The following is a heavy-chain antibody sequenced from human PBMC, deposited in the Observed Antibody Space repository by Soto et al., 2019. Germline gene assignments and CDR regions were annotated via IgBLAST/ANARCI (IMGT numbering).Heavy chain of an antibody. V-gene: IGHV3-30*18. CDR2: ISYDGSNK. CDR3: AKTGTFRHYYYGMDV. D-gene: IGHD3-10*01. CDR1: GFTFSSYG. J-gene: IGHJ6*02. Sequence: QSGGSLRLSCAASGFTFSSYGMHWFRQPPGKGLEWVAVISYDGSNKYYADSVKGRFTISRDNSKNTLYLQMNSLRAEDTAVYYCAKTGTFRHYYYGMDVWGQGTTVTVSS.